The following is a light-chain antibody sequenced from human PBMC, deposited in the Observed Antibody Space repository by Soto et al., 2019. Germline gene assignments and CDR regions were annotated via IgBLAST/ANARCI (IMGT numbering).Light chain of an antibody. V-gene: IGKV1-39*01. J-gene: IGKJ1*01. CDR3: QKSYRTPVT. CDR2: AAS. CDR1: QSISSY. Sequence: DIHMTQSPSSLSASVGDRVTITCRASQSISSYLNWYQQKPGKAPKLLIYAASSLQSGVPSRFSGSGSGTDFTLTISSLQPEAFATYYCQKSYRTPVTFGQGTKVDIK.